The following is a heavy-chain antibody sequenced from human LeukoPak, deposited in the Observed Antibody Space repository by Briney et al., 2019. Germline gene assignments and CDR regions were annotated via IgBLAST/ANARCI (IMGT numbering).Heavy chain of an antibody. Sequence: GGSLRLSCAASGFTFSSFDMNWVRQAPGKGLEWISHISSSGSPIYYADSVKGRFTISRNNAKNSLYLQMNSLRAEDTAVYYCATQGRSTKLGIWGQGTMVTVSS. CDR1: GFTFSSFD. CDR3: ATQGRSTKLGI. CDR2: ISSSGSPI. D-gene: IGHD2-2*01. J-gene: IGHJ3*02. V-gene: IGHV3-48*03.